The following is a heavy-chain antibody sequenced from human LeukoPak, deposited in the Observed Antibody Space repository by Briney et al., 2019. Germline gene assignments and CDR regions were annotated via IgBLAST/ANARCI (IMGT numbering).Heavy chain of an antibody. V-gene: IGHV4-59*01. Sequence: SETLSLTCTVSGGSISSYYWSWIRQPPGKGLEWIGYIYYSRSTNYNPSLKSRVTISVDTSKNQFSLKLSSVTAADTAVYYCATLRLVQYSWFDPWGQGTLVTVSS. CDR2: IYYSRST. D-gene: IGHD3-9*01. CDR3: ATLRLVQYSWFDP. CDR1: GGSISSYY. J-gene: IGHJ5*02.